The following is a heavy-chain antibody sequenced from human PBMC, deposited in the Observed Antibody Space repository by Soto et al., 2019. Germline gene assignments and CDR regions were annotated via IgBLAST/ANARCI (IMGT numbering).Heavy chain of an antibody. CDR2: ISDDGSNK. D-gene: IGHD6-19*01. CDR3: ASSGQRGYYYYGMDV. Sequence: QVQLVESGGGVVQPGRSLRLSCAASGFTFSSYAMHWVRQAPGKGLEWAAVISDDGSNKYYADSVKGRFTISRDNSKNTLYLQMNSLRAEDTAVYYCASSGQRGYYYYGMDVWGQGPTVTVSS. J-gene: IGHJ6*02. V-gene: IGHV3-30-3*01. CDR1: GFTFSSYA.